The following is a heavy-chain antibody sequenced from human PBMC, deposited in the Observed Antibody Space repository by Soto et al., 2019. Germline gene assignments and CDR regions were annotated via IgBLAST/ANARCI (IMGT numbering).Heavy chain of an antibody. CDR3: ARGDSTDCSNGVCSFFYNHDMDV. CDR2: VNPYGGGT. J-gene: IGHJ6*02. D-gene: IGHD2-8*01. CDR1: GYIFTGYI. V-gene: IGHV1-2*02. Sequence: RASVKVSCKASGYIFTGYIIHWLRQAPGQGLEWMGWVNPYGGGTHYAQKFQGRVTLTSDTSISTVYMELTRLTSDDTAIYYCARGDSTDCSNGVCSFFYNHDMDVWGQGTTVTVSS.